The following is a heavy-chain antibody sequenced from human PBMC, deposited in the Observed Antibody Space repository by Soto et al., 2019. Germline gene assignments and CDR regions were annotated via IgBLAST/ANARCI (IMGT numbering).Heavy chain of an antibody. J-gene: IGHJ5*02. D-gene: IGHD6-13*01. V-gene: IGHV4-30-2*01. Sequence: SETLSLTCAVSGGSISSGGYSWSWIRQPPGKGLEWIGYIYHSGSTYYNPSLKSRVTISVDRSKNQFSLKLSSVTAADTAVYYCARVLGIAAAGTVNWFDPWGQGTLVTVSS. CDR1: GGSISSGGYS. CDR3: ARVLGIAAAGTVNWFDP. CDR2: IYHSGST.